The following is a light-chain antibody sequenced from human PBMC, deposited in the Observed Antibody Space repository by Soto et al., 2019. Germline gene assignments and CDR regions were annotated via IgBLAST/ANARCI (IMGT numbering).Light chain of an antibody. V-gene: IGLV1-40*01. CDR2: GNN. CDR3: QSYDSSLSGSRV. J-gene: IGLJ1*01. Sequence: QSALTQPPSVSGAPRQRVTISCTGSSSNIGAGYYVHWYQQLPGTAPKLLIYGNNNRPSGVPDRFSGSQSGTSASLAITGLQAEDEADYYCQSYDSSLSGSRVFGTGTKVTVL. CDR1: SSNIGAGYY.